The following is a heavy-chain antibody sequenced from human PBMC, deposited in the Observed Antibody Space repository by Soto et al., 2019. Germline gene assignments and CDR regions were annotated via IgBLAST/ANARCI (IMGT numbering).Heavy chain of an antibody. J-gene: IGHJ6*02. Sequence: ASVKVSCKASGYTFTGYYMHWVRQAPGQGLEWMGWINPNSGGTNYAQKFQGWVTMTRDTSASTAYMELSSLRSEDTAVYYCASAVGYCSSTSCYYYYGMDVWGQGTTVTVSS. CDR1: GYTFTGYY. D-gene: IGHD2-2*01. CDR3: ASAVGYCSSTSCYYYYGMDV. V-gene: IGHV1-2*04. CDR2: INPNSGGT.